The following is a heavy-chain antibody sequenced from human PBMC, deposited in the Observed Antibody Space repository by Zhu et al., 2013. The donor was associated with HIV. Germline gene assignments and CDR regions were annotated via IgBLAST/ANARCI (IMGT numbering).Heavy chain of an antibody. CDR2: INPSGGST. D-gene: IGHD1-26*01. CDR1: GYTFTSYY. Sequence: QVQLVQSGAEVKKPGASVKVSCKASGYTFTSYYMHWVRQAPGQGLEWMGIINPSGGSTSYAQEFQGRVTMTRDTSTSTVYMELSSLRSEDTAVYYCARNPRERGTAVNAFDIWGQGTMVTGLF. J-gene: IGHJ3*02. CDR3: ARNPRERGTAVNAFDI. V-gene: IGHV1-46*01.